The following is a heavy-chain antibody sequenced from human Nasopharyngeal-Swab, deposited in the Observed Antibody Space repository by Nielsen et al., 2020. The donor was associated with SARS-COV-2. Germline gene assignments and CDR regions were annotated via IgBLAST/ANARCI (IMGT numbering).Heavy chain of an antibody. CDR2: ISSNGGST. Sequence: GESLKISCSASGFTFSSYAMHWVRQAPGKGLEYVSAISSNGGSTYYADSVKGRFTISRDDSKNTLYLQMNSLRAEDTAVYYCAKEWDSSSWYYFDYWGQGTLVTVSS. CDR3: AKEWDSSSWYYFDY. V-gene: IGHV3-64*04. D-gene: IGHD6-13*01. CDR1: GFTFSSYA. J-gene: IGHJ4*02.